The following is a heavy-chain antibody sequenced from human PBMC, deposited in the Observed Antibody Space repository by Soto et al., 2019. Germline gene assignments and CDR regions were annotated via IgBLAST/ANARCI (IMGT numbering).Heavy chain of an antibody. D-gene: IGHD4-17*01. CDR1: GSTLYSYA. J-gene: IGHJ6*02. CDR3: ARSLRSKNYYYGMDV. V-gene: IGHV3-23*01. Sequence: GGSLRLSCVASGSTLYSYAMTWVRQAPEKGLEWVSTISDGGDSTYYADSVKGRFTISRDNSKNTLYLQMNSLRAEDTAVYYCARSLRSKNYYYGMDVWGQGTTVTVSS. CDR2: ISDGGDST.